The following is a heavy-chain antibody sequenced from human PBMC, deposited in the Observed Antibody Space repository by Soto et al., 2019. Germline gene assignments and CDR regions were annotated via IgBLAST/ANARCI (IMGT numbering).Heavy chain of an antibody. V-gene: IGHV1-8*02. CDR2: MNPNSGNT. CDR1: GYAFNNYD. Sequence: GASVKVSCKASGYAFNNYDIHWVRQAPGHGLEWMGWMNPNSGNTGYAQNFRGRVTMTQNTAIGTAYMELSNLRSDDTATYYCTRAYGAETFDFWGQGTRVTVSS. D-gene: IGHD3-10*01. J-gene: IGHJ5*01. CDR3: TRAYGAETFDF.